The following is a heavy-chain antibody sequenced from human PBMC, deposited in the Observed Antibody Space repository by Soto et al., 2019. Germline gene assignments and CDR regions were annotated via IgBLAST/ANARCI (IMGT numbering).Heavy chain of an antibody. J-gene: IGHJ6*03. CDR3: ARRIYDYGDYYYYYMDV. CDR2: ISAYNGNT. V-gene: IGHV1-18*01. CDR1: GYTFTSYG. Sequence: ASVKVSCKASGYTFTSYGISWVRQAPGQGLEWMGWISAYNGNTNYAQKLQGRVTMTTDTSTSTAYMELRSLRSDDTAVYYCARRIYDYGDYYYYYMDVWGKGTTVTVSS. D-gene: IGHD4-17*01.